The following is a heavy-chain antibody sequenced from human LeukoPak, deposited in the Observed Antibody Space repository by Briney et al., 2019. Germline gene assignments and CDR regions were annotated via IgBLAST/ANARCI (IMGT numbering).Heavy chain of an antibody. D-gene: IGHD1-1*01. Sequence: PSEALSLTCTVSGGSISRYYGSWVRQPRGKGRELMGHMYYSGSTNYNPSRKSRVTISVDTSKNLFSLQLSSVTAADTAVYYCASGFRGQLGYFDLWGQGTLVTVSS. CDR2: MYYSGST. CDR3: ASGFRGQLGYFDL. J-gene: IGHJ4*02. CDR1: GGSISRYY. V-gene: IGHV4-59*01.